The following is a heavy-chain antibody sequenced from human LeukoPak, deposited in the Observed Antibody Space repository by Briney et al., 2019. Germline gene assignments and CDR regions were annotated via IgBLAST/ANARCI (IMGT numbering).Heavy chain of an antibody. Sequence: PGGSLRLSCAASGFTFSSYWIHWVRQAPGKGLVWVSRINTDGRTTTYADSVKGRFTISRDNAKSTLYLQMNSLRAEDTAVYYCARDLGGAADYWGQGTQVTVSS. CDR3: ARDLGGAADY. V-gene: IGHV3-74*03. CDR2: INTDGRTT. CDR1: GFTFSSYW. J-gene: IGHJ4*02.